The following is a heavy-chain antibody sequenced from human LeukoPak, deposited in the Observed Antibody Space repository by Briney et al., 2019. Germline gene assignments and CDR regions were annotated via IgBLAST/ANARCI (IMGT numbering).Heavy chain of an antibody. CDR1: GFNFTSSA. V-gene: IGHV1-58*01. CDR2: IVVGSGNT. D-gene: IGHD6-19*01. J-gene: IGHJ4*02. CDR3: AAPGPEYSSGWYPYFDY. Sequence: SVKVSCKASGFNFTSSAVQWVRQAPGQRLEWIGWIVVGSGNTNYAQKFQERVTITRDMSTSTAYMELSSLRSEDTAVYYCAAPGPEYSSGWYPYFDYWGQGTLVTVSS.